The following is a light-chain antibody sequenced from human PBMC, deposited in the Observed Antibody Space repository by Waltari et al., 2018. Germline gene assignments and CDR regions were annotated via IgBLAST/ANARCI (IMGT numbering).Light chain of an antibody. Sequence: EIVLTQSPATLSLSPGERATLPCRASQSVSSYLAWYQQKPGQAPRLLIYDASNRATDIPARFSGSGSGTDFTLTISSLEPEDFAVYYCQQRSNWLALTFGGGTKVEIK. J-gene: IGKJ4*01. CDR3: QQRSNWLALT. V-gene: IGKV3-11*01. CDR1: QSVSSY. CDR2: DAS.